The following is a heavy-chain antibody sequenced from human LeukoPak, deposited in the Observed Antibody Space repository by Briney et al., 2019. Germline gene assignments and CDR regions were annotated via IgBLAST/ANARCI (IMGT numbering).Heavy chain of an antibody. Sequence: GGSLRLSCAASGFAFSGSAMHWVRQASGKGLEWVGRIRSKANSYSTAYAASVKGRFTISRDDSKNTAYLQMNSLKTEDTAVYYCTRRKEPYYDILIKQATYYYYGMDVWGQGTTVTVSS. CDR3: TRRKEPYYDILIKQATYYYYGMDV. V-gene: IGHV3-73*01. CDR1: GFAFSGSA. J-gene: IGHJ6*02. D-gene: IGHD3-9*01. CDR2: IRSKANSYST.